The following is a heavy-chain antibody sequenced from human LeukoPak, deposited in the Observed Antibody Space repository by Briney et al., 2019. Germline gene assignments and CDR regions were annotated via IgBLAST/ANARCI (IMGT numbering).Heavy chain of an antibody. V-gene: IGHV1-18*01. CDR2: ISAYNGNT. CDR3: ARDSLLVLRYFDWLSQGTNWFDP. Sequence: GASVKVSCKASGYTFTSYGISWVRQAPGQGLEWMGWISAYNGNTNYAQKLQGRVTMTTDTSTSTAYMELRSLRSDDTAVYYCARDSLLVLRYFDWLSQGTNWFDPWGQGTLVTVSS. J-gene: IGHJ5*02. CDR1: GYTFTSYG. D-gene: IGHD3-9*01.